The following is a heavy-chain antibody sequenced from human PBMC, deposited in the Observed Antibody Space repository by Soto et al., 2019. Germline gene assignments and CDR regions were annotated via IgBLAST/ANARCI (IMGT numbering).Heavy chain of an antibody. Sequence: PSETLSLTCTVSSGSISSSDYYWGWIRQSPGKGLEWIGIIYYTGTTYYNPSLKSRVTISVDTSKNQFSLKVTSVTAADTAVYYCASCFGELLYGDWFDSWGQGTPVTV. J-gene: IGHJ5*01. CDR2: IYYTGTT. CDR1: SGSISSSDYY. D-gene: IGHD3-10*01. CDR3: ASCFGELLYGDWFDS. V-gene: IGHV4-39*01.